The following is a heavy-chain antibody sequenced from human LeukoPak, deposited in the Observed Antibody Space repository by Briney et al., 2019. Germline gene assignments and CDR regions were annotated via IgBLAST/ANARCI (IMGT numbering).Heavy chain of an antibody. D-gene: IGHD2-21*02. CDR1: GYTFTGSY. J-gene: IGHJ4*02. CDR2: INPDSGGT. CDR3: ARAPFCGVDCPPTIDY. Sequence: ASVEVSCKASGYTFTGSYMHWVRQAPGQGLEWMGWINPDSGGTDSAQKFRGRLTMTRDTSISTGYMDLSGLTSDDAAVYYCARAPFCGVDCPPTIDYWGQGTLVTVSS. V-gene: IGHV1-2*02.